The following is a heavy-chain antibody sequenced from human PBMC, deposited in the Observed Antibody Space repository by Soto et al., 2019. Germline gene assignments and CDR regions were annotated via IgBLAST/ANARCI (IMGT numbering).Heavy chain of an antibody. Sequence: QVQLVQSGAEVKKPGSSVRVSCKASGGTFSEDAISWVRQAPGQGLEWMGGTIPISDSPKYAQKFQGRVTMSADKSTGTTYMELSSLRYEDTAIYFWARGPSGLDVSFDSWGQGPVSTVSS. CDR3: ARGPSGLDVSFDS. CDR2: TIPISDSP. D-gene: IGHD1-26*01. CDR1: GGTFSEDA. V-gene: IGHV1-69*06. J-gene: IGHJ4*02.